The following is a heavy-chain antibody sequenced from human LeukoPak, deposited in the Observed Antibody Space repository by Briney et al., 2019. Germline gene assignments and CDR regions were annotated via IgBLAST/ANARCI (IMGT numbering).Heavy chain of an antibody. Sequence: PGGSLRLSCAASEFTFSSYAMHWVRQAPGKGLEWVAVISYDGSNKYYADSVKGRFTISRDNSKNTLYLQMNSLRAEDTAVYYCARDRVGVQVPAANTNWFDPWGQGTLVTVSS. V-gene: IGHV3-30-3*01. CDR3: ARDRVGVQVPAANTNWFDP. CDR1: EFTFSSYA. D-gene: IGHD2-2*01. CDR2: ISYDGSNK. J-gene: IGHJ5*02.